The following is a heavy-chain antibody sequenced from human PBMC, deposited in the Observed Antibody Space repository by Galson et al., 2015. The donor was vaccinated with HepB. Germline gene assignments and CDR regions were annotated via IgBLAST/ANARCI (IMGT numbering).Heavy chain of an antibody. V-gene: IGHV1-69*04. Sequence: SVKVSCKASGGTFSSYAISWVRQAPGQGLEWMGRIVPVLDVANYAQSFQGRVTIAADESTNTAYMELSRLRSEDTAVYYCARARDAGTYLYYYYGMDVWGQGTTVTVSS. CDR1: GGTFSSYA. D-gene: IGHD1-26*01. CDR2: IVPVLDVA. CDR3: ARARDAGTYLYYYYGMDV. J-gene: IGHJ6*02.